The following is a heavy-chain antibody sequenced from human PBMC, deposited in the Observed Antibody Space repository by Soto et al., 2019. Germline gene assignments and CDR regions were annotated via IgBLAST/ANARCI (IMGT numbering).Heavy chain of an antibody. CDR3: ARDRYCSSTSCPTEYYGMDV. J-gene: IGHJ6*02. CDR1: GFTFSSYS. V-gene: IGHV3-21*01. Sequence: GSLRLSCAASGFTFSSYSMNWVRQAPGKGLEWVSSISSSSSYIYYADSVKGRFTISRDNAKNSLYLQMNSLRAEDTAVYYCARDRYCSSTSCPTEYYGMDVWGQGTTVTVSS. CDR2: ISSSSSYI. D-gene: IGHD2-2*01.